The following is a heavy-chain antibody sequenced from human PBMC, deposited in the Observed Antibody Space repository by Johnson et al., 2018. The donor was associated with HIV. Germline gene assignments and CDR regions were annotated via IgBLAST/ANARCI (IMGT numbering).Heavy chain of an antibody. V-gene: IGHV3-33*01. CDR1: GLTFRSYG. D-gene: IGHD1-26*01. J-gene: IGHJ3*02. CDR2: IWYDGSNE. Sequence: QVQLVESGGGVVQPGRSLRLSCAASGLTFRSYGMHWVRQAPGKGLEWVAVIWYDGSNEYYADSVKGRFTISRDNSKNTLYLQMNSLRAEDTAVYYCARDKGEYYDAFDIWGQGTMVTVSS. CDR3: ARDKGEYYDAFDI.